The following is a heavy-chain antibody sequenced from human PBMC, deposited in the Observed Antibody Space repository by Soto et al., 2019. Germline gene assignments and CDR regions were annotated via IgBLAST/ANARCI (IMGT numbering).Heavy chain of an antibody. V-gene: IGHV4-34*01. CDR1: GGSFRDYY. CDR2: INYSGRT. CDR3: ARVRITIFGVVNILDV. Sequence: SETLSLTCAVHGGSFRDYYWSWIRQPPGKGLEWIGEINYSGRTNYNPSLKSRVTISVDTSKNQFSLKLSSMTAAGTAVYYCARVRITIFGVVNILDVWGQGTTVTVSS. D-gene: IGHD3-3*01. J-gene: IGHJ6*02.